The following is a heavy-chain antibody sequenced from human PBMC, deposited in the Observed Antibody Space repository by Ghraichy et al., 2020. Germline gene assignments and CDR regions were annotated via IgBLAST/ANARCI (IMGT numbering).Heavy chain of an antibody. CDR1: GFTFSSYA. CDR3: AKDKVPWIAAAGLLDY. Sequence: GALRLSCAASGFTFSSYAMSWVRQAPGKGLEWVSAISGSGGSTYYADSVKGRFTISRDNSKNTLYLQMNSLRAEDTAVYYCAKDKVPWIAAAGLLDYWGQGTLVTVSS. V-gene: IGHV3-23*01. J-gene: IGHJ4*02. D-gene: IGHD6-13*01. CDR2: ISGSGGST.